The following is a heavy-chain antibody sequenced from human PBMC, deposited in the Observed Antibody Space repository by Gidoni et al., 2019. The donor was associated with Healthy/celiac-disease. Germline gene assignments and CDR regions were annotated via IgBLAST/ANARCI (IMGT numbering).Heavy chain of an antibody. J-gene: IGHJ3*02. CDR3: AKPSLGELPVGAFDI. V-gene: IGHV3-23*01. CDR1: VFTFRSSA. Sequence: EVQLLESGGGLVQPGWSLRLSRAASVFTFRSSAMCWVRQAPGKGLEWVSAISGSGGSTYYADAVKGRFTISRDNSKNTLYLQMNSLRAEDTAVYYCAKPSLGELPVGAFDIWGQGTMVTVSS. CDR2: ISGSGGST. D-gene: IGHD3-16*01.